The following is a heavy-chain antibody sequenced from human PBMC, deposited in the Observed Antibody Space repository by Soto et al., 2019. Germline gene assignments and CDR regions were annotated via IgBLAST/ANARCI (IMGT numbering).Heavy chain of an antibody. CDR2: ISYSGST. CDR3: VGFVNYYYYGVDV. V-gene: IGHV4-31*03. CDR1: GVSVSSAGYY. D-gene: IGHD2-21*01. Sequence: SETLSLTCTVSGVSVSSAGYYWTWIRQPPGMGLEWMGYISYSGSTYYNPSLQSRITISLDTSKSQFSLKLTSVTAADTAVYYCVGFVNYYYYGVDVWGQGTTVTVSS. J-gene: IGHJ6*02.